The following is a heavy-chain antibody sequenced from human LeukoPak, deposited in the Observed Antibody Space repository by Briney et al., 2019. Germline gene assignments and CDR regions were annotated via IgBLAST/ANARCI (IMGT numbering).Heavy chain of an antibody. CDR3: ARLRITGGHYYQHGLDV. J-gene: IGHJ6*02. Sequence: SETLSLTCTVSGGSVSRGSYYWSWIRQPPGKGLEWLGYIYNSGSINYNPSLKSRVTTSVDTSKKQFSLNLSSVTAADTAVYYCARLRITGGHYYQHGLDVWGQGTTVTVSS. V-gene: IGHV4-61*01. CDR2: IYNSGSI. CDR1: GGSVSRGSYY. D-gene: IGHD2-8*02.